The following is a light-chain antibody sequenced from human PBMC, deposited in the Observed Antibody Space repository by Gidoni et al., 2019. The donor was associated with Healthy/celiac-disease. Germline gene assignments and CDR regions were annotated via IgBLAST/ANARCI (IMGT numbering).Light chain of an antibody. CDR3: QQYGSSPPT. Sequence: EIVLTQSPGTLSLSPGERATLSCRASQSVSSNYLAWYQQKPGQAPRHLIYGASTRATGIPDRFSGSGSGTDFTLTISRLEPEDFAVYYCQQYGSSPPTFXXXTKVEIK. CDR2: GAS. CDR1: QSVSSNY. V-gene: IGKV3-20*01. J-gene: IGKJ1*01.